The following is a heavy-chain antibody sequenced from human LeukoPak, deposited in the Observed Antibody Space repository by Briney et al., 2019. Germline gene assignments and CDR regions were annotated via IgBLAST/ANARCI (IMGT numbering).Heavy chain of an antibody. CDR2: MNPNSGNT. V-gene: IGHV1-8*01. D-gene: IGHD1-26*01. CDR1: GYTFTSYD. Sequence: ASVKVSCMASGYTFTSYDINWVRQATGQGLEWMGWMNPNSGNTGYAQKFQGRVTMTRNTSISTAYMELSSLRSEDTAVYYCARTLSGWELLGGDAFDIWGQGTMVTVSS. CDR3: ARTLSGWELLGGDAFDI. J-gene: IGHJ3*02.